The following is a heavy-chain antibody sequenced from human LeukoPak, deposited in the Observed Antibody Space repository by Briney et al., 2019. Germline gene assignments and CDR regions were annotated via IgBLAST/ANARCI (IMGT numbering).Heavy chain of an antibody. Sequence: PGGSLRLSCAASGFTFSSYAMSWVRQAPGKGLEWVPAISGSGGSTYYADSVKGRFTISRDNSKNTQSLQMNSLRAEDTAVYYCLGYCSGNNCYSGGYWGQGTLVTVSS. CDR1: GFTFSSYA. CDR3: LGYCSGNNCYSGGY. CDR2: ISGSGGST. D-gene: IGHD2-15*01. J-gene: IGHJ4*02. V-gene: IGHV3-23*01.